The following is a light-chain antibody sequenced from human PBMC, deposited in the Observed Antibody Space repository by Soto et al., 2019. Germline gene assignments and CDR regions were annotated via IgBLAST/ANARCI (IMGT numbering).Light chain of an antibody. J-gene: IGLJ1*01. CDR3: CSLTTSHTYV. V-gene: IGLV2-14*01. CDR1: SSDVGGYNY. CDR2: EVS. Sequence: QSALTQPASVSGSPGQSITISCTGTSSDVGGYNYVSWYQQHPDKAPKLMIYEVSNRPSGVSNRFSGSKSGNTASLTISGLQADDEADYYCCSLTTSHTYVFGSGTKVTVL.